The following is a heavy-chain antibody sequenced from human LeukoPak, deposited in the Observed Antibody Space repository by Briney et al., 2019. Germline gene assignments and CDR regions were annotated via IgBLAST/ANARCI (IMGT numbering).Heavy chain of an antibody. CDR2: IYYSGST. CDR3: AGGSSARVFDY. D-gene: IGHD1-26*01. J-gene: IGHJ4*02. V-gene: IGHV4-59*08. Sequence: NSSETLSLTCTVSGGSISSYYWSWIRQPPGKGLEWIGYIYYSGSTNYNPSLKSRVTISVDTSKNQFSLKLSSVTAADTAVYYCAGGSSARVFDYWGQGTLVTVSS. CDR1: GGSISSYY.